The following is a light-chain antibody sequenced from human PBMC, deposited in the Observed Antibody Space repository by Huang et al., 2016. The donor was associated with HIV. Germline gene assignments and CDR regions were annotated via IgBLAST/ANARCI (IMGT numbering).Light chain of an antibody. CDR3: QQYGTLPYT. CDR1: QGVHNRY. CDR2: CAS. V-gene: IGKV3-20*01. J-gene: IGKJ2*01. Sequence: EIVLMQSPVTPYLSPGEGATLSCRASQGVHNRYLAWYQQKPGQAPRLLIFCASNRATGVPHRFRCSESGTDFTLTISGLDPEDFAVYYCQQYGTLPYTFGQGTKLEI.